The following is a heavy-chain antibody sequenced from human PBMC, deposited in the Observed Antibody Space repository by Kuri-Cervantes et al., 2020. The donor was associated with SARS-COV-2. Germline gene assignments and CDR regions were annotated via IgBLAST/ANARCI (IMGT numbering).Heavy chain of an antibody. Sequence: GESLKISCAASGFTFSAYWMHWVRHAPGKGLVWVSHIDGDGTSIGYADSVKGRFTISRDNAKGTLYLQMSSLRAEDTAMYYCARGGGMDVWGQGTTVTVSS. CDR2: IDGDGTSI. CDR3: ARGGGMDV. J-gene: IGHJ6*02. CDR1: GFTFSAYW. V-gene: IGHV3-74*01.